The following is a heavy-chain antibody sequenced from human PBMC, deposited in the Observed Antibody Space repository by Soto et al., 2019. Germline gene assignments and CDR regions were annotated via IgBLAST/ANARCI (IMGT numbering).Heavy chain of an antibody. V-gene: IGHV4-61*01. J-gene: IGHJ2*01. CDR1: GGAVSSGSFY. CDR2: IFYSGST. Sequence: QVQLQESGPGLVKPSETLSLTCTVSGGAVSSGSFYWSWIRQPPGKGLEWIGYIFYSGSTNYNPPLKSRVTISVDTSKNQFSLRLSSVTAADTAVYYCARVRDWYFDLWGRGALITVSS. CDR3: ARVRDWYFDL.